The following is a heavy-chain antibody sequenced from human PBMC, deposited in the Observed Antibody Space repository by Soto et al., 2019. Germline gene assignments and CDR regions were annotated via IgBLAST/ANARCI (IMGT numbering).Heavy chain of an antibody. J-gene: IGHJ5*02. CDR1: GGSISSGGYS. CDR2: IYHSGST. CDR3: ARVGYCSGGSCYPGFKWCDP. Sequence: PSETLSLTCAVSGGSISSGGYSWSWIRQPPGKGLEWIGYIYHSGSTYYNPSLKSRVTISVDRSKNQFSLKLSSVTAADTAVYYCARVGYCSGGSCYPGFKWCDPWGQGTLVTVSS. D-gene: IGHD2-15*01. V-gene: IGHV4-30-2*01.